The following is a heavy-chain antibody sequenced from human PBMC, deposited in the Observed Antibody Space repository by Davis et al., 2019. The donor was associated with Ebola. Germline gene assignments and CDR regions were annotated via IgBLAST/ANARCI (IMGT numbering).Heavy chain of an antibody. D-gene: IGHD1-20*01. CDR1: GYTFISYA. CDR3: ARDRVITGTTGWFDP. J-gene: IGHJ5*02. V-gene: IGHV1-18*01. Sequence: ASVKVSCKASGYTFISYAISWVRQAPGQGLEWMGWISAYNGNTNYAQKLQGRVTMTRDTSTSTVYMELSSLRPEDTAVYYCARDRVITGTTGWFDPWGQGTLVTVSS. CDR2: ISAYNGNT.